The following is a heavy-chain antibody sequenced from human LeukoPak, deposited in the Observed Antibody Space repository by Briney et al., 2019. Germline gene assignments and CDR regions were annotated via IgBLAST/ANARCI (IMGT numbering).Heavy chain of an antibody. D-gene: IGHD2-2*01. CDR2: IKLDGSEK. V-gene: IGHV3-7*01. J-gene: IGHJ4*02. Sequence: GGSLRLSCVASGFTFGKYWMSWVRQAPGKGLEWVANIKLDGSEKNYVDSVKGRFTISRDNTKNSLYPQMNSLRAEDTAVYYCARANIVVVPAAYGFDYWGQGTLVTVSS. CDR1: GFTFGKYW. CDR3: ARANIVVVPAAYGFDY.